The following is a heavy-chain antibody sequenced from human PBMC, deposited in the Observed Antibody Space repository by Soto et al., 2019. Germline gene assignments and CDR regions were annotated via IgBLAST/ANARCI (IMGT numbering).Heavy chain of an antibody. D-gene: IGHD2-2*01. CDR1: GYSFTSYW. CDR3: ARHGCSSTSCYPHDYYYGMDV. J-gene: IGHJ6*02. Sequence: GESLKISCKGSGYSFTSYWIGWVRQMPGKGLEWMGIIYPGDSDTRYSPSFQGQVTISADKSISTAYLQWSSLKASDTAMYYCARHGCSSTSCYPHDYYYGMDVWGQGTTVTVSS. V-gene: IGHV5-51*01. CDR2: IYPGDSDT.